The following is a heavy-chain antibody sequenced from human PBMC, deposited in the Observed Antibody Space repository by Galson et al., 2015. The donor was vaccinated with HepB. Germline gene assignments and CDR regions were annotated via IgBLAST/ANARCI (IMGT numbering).Heavy chain of an antibody. CDR3: ARVRSGYSDY. D-gene: IGHD3-22*01. V-gene: IGHV3-30-3*01. CDR1: GFTFSSYA. Sequence: SLRLSCAASGFTFSSYAMHWVRQAPGMGLEWVAVISYDGSNKYYADSVKGRFTISRDNSKNTLYLQMNSLRAEDTAVYYCARVRSGYSDYWGQGTLVTVSS. CDR2: ISYDGSNK. J-gene: IGHJ4*02.